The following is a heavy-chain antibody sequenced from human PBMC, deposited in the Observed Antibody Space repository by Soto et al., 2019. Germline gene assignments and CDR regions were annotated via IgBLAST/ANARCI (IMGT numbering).Heavy chain of an antibody. V-gene: IGHV1-24*01. J-gene: IGHJ6*02. CDR2: FDPEDGET. Sequence: QVQLVQSGAEVKKPGASVKVSCKVSGYTLTELSMHWVRQAPGKGLEWMGGFDPEDGETIYAQKFQGRVTLTDDTPTDPASMELSSLRSADTAVYYWATVKASGSYYYTCGMDVWRQGTTVTVSS. D-gene: IGHD1-26*01. CDR3: ATVKASGSYYYTCGMDV. CDR1: GYTLTELS.